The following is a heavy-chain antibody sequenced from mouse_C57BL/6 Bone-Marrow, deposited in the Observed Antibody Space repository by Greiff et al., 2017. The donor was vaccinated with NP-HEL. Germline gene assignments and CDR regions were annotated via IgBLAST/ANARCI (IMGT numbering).Heavy chain of an antibody. CDR2: ISSGSSTI. D-gene: IGHD1-1*01. J-gene: IGHJ2*01. CDR3: ARTGTTVVAQGFDY. Sequence: EVKLVESGGGLVKPGGSLKLSCAASGFTFSDYGMHWVRQAPEKGLEWVAYISSGSSTIYYADTVKGRFTISRDNAKNTLFLQMTSLRSEDTAMYYCARTGTTVVAQGFDYWGQGTTLTVSS. V-gene: IGHV5-17*01. CDR1: GFTFSDYG.